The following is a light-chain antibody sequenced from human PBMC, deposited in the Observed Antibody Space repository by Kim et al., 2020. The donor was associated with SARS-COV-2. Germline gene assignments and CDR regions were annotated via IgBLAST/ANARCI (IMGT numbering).Light chain of an antibody. CDR3: QSADSSDTYWV. Sequence: PRQTARIDGSGDALPKQYAYWFQQKPGQAPVVVIYEDTERPSGIPERFSGSTSGTTVTLTISGVQAEDEADYYCQSADSSDTYWVFGGGTQLTVL. CDR2: EDT. J-gene: IGLJ3*02. CDR1: ALPKQY. V-gene: IGLV3-25*03.